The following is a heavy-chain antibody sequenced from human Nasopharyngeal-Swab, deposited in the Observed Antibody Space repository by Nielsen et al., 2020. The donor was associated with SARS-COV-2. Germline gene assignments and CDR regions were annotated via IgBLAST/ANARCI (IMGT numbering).Heavy chain of an antibody. Sequence: GESLKISCAASGFTFSTYGMSWVRQVPGKGLEWVSAISGRGGTFYADSVQGRFSISRDTSKNTLYLQMNSLRAEDTGIYYCAKDTGFDYWGQGTQVTVSS. J-gene: IGHJ4*02. CDR1: GFTFSTYG. V-gene: IGHV3-23*01. CDR2: ISGRGGT. CDR3: AKDTGFDY. D-gene: IGHD2-8*02.